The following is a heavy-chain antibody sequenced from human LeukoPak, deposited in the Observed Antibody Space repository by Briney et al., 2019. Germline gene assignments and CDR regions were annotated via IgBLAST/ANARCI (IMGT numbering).Heavy chain of an antibody. D-gene: IGHD3-10*01. CDR1: GYTFNGYH. J-gene: IGHJ4*02. Sequence: ASVKVSCKASGYTFNGYHMHWGRQAPGQGDEWMGWINPNSGGTDHAQKFQGRVTMTRDTSISTAYMELSRLRSDDTAVYYCASGDRVTMLRGGNIGYFDYWGQGTLVTVSS. CDR2: INPNSGGT. V-gene: IGHV1-2*02. CDR3: ASGDRVTMLRGGNIGYFDY.